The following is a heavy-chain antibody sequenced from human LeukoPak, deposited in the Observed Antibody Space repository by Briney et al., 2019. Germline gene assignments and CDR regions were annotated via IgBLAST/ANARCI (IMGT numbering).Heavy chain of an antibody. Sequence: GESLKISCKGSGYIFTGYWIGWVRQMPGKGQEWMGIIYPGDSDTRYSPAFQGQVTISADKSISTAYLQWSSLKASDTAMYYCARHKRRSSIAAAGFYYYYGMDVWGQGTTVTVSS. J-gene: IGHJ6*02. CDR3: ARHKRRSSIAAAGFYYYYGMDV. CDR2: IYPGDSDT. D-gene: IGHD6-13*01. V-gene: IGHV5-51*01. CDR1: GYIFTGYW.